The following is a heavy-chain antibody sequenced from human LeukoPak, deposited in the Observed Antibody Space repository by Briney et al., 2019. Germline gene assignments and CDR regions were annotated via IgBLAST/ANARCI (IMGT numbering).Heavy chain of an antibody. Sequence: GGSLRLSCAASGFTFSNYAMSWVRQAPGKGLEWVSAISGSGGDTYYADSVKGRITISRDNSKNTLYLQMNSLRAEDTAVYYCARALNYYDSSGYYYGDWGQGTLVTVSS. CDR1: GFTFSNYA. CDR2: ISGSGGDT. J-gene: IGHJ4*02. CDR3: ARALNYYDSSGYYYGD. D-gene: IGHD3-22*01. V-gene: IGHV3-23*01.